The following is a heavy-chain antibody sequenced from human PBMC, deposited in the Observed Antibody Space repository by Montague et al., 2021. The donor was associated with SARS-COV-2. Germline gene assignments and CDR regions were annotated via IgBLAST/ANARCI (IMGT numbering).Heavy chain of an antibody. CDR1: GDSVSSNTAA. D-gene: IGHD6-13*01. J-gene: IGHJ4*02. Sequence: CAISGDSVSSNTAAGNCRRRSRSRGREGLGRTYYRSKWYYDYAVSVKSRMTISPDTSKNQFSLQLSSVTPEDRAVYYCARDPRYSLSWSFDYWGQGTLVTVSS. CDR3: ARDPRYSLSWSFDY. V-gene: IGHV6-1*01. CDR2: TYYRSKWYY.